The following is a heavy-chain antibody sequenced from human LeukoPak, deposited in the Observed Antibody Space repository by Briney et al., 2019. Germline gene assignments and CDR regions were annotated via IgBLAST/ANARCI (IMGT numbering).Heavy chain of an antibody. V-gene: IGHV3-7*04. CDR3: AREIPQQLVAMDV. CDR1: GFSFSTYW. J-gene: IGHJ6*02. CDR2: IKEDGTAK. D-gene: IGHD6-13*01. Sequence: GGSLRLSCAASGFSFSTYWMSWVRQAPGKGLEWLANIKEDGTAKNHVDSVKGRFTISRDNAKNSLYLQMNGLRAEDTAVYYCAREIPQQLVAMDVWGQGTTVTVSS.